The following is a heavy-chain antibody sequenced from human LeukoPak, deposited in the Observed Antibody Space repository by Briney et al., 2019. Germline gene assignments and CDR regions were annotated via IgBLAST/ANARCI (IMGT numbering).Heavy chain of an antibody. CDR1: GGSISSYY. CDR2: IYYSGST. Sequence: SETLSLTCTVSGGSISSYYWSWIRQPPGKGLEWIGYIYYSGSTNYNPSLKSRVTISVDTSKNQFSLKLSSVTAADTAVYYCARGVVDYYDYVWGSYRGNWFDPWGQGTLVTVSS. V-gene: IGHV4-59*12. D-gene: IGHD3-16*02. J-gene: IGHJ5*02. CDR3: ARGVVDYYDYVWGSYRGNWFDP.